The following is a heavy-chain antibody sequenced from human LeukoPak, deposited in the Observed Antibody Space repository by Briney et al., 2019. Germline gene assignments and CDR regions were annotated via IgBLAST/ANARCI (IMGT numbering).Heavy chain of an antibody. D-gene: IGHD6-13*01. Sequence: PGGSLGLSCAASGFTFSSYSMNWVRQAPGKGLEWVSSISSSSSYIYYADSVKGRFTISRDNAKNSVYLQMKSLRAEDTAMYYCAREIGSAARGRWGQGTLVIVS. CDR1: GFTFSSYS. V-gene: IGHV3-21*04. CDR3: AREIGSAARGR. J-gene: IGHJ4*02. CDR2: ISSSSSYI.